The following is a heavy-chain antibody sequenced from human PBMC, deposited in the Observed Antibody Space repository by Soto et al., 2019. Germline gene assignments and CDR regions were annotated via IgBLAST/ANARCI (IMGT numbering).Heavy chain of an antibody. Sequence: SETLSLTCTVSGGSISNYYWSWIRQPPGKGLEWIGYIYSSGSTNYNPSLKSRVTISAYTSKNQVSLKLTSVTAADTAVYYCARRYCISTSCYGHRPETNWFDPWGQGTLVTVSS. CDR1: GGSISNYY. J-gene: IGHJ5*02. V-gene: IGHV4-59*01. CDR2: IYSSGST. CDR3: ARRYCISTSCYGHRPETNWFDP. D-gene: IGHD2-2*01.